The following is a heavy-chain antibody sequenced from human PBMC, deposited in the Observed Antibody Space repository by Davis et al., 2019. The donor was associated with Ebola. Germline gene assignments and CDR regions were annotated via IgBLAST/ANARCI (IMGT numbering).Heavy chain of an antibody. CDR3: AREGGRYYDSSGYVFDI. CDR1: GYRFTSYY. J-gene: IGHJ3*02. Sequence: ASVKVSGKASGYRFTSYYMHWVRQAPGQGLEWMGIINPITGGTSYAQNFQVRVNMTRDTSTSTVYMELSSLRSEDTAVYYCAREGGRYYDSSGYVFDIWGQGTMVKVSS. V-gene: IGHV1-46*01. CDR2: INPITGGT. D-gene: IGHD3-22*01.